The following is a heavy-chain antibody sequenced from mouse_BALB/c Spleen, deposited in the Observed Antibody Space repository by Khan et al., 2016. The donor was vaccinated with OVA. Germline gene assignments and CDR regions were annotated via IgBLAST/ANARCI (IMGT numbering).Heavy chain of an antibody. D-gene: IGHD1-1*02. CDR3: ASGGYWYFDV. Sequence: QVQLQQSGPEVKKPGETVKISCKASGYSFTNYGMNWVRQAPGKGLKWMGWINTYTGEPTYAADFKGRFAFSLETSASTAYLQINNLKNEDTATYFCASGGYWYFDVWGAGTTVTVSS. CDR1: GYSFTNYG. J-gene: IGHJ1*01. CDR2: INTYTGEP. V-gene: IGHV9-3-1*01.